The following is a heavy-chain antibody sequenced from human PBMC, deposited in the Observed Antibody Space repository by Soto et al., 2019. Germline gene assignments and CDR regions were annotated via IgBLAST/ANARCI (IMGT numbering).Heavy chain of an antibody. Sequence: PGGSLRLSCAASGFTFTSYSYSMNWVRQAPGKGLEWVSSIITSSGYIYYADSVKGRFTISRDNDKNSLSLQMNSLRAEDTAVYFCARGNGGSYRDFDYWGQGTLVTVSS. J-gene: IGHJ4*02. CDR3: ARGNGGSYRDFDY. V-gene: IGHV3-21*01. D-gene: IGHD1-26*01. CDR2: IITSSGYI. CDR1: GFTFTSYSYS.